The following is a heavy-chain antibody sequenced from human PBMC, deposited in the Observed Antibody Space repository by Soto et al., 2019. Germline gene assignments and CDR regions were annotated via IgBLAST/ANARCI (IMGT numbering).Heavy chain of an antibody. D-gene: IGHD3-9*01. CDR2: IYSGGST. Sequence: GGSLRLSCAASGFTVSSNYMSWVRQAPGKGLEWVSVIYSGGSTDYAAPVKGRFTISRDDSKNTLYLQMNSLKTEDTAVYYCTTESYYDILTGYEWFDPWGQGTLVTVSS. CDR3: TTESYYDILTGYEWFDP. V-gene: IGHV3-53*01. CDR1: GFTVSSNY. J-gene: IGHJ5*02.